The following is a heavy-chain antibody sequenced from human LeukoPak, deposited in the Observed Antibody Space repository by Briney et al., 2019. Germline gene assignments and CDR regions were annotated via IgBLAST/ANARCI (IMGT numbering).Heavy chain of an antibody. V-gene: IGHV3-23*01. CDR3: AKDRDYYLVGFFDY. CDR1: GFTFSSYA. D-gene: IGHD3-10*01. CDR2: ISGSGVTT. Sequence: RSGGSLRLSCAASGFTFSSYAMSWLRQAPGKGLEWVSAISGSGVTTYYADSVKGRFTISRDNSKNTLYLQMNSLRAEDTALYYCAKDRDYYLVGFFDYWGQGTLVTVSS. J-gene: IGHJ4*02.